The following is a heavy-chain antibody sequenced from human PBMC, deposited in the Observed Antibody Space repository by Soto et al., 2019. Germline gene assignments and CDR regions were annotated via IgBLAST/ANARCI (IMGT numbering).Heavy chain of an antibody. CDR3: ARTGYYGSGRAFRWFDP. CDR1: GYTFTSYD. V-gene: IGHV1-8*01. J-gene: IGHJ5*02. CDR2: MNPNSGNT. D-gene: IGHD3-10*01. Sequence: ASVKVSCKASGYTFTSYDINWVRQATGQGLEWMGWMNPNSGNTGYAQKFQGRVTMTRNTSISTAYMELSSLRSEDTAVYYCARTGYYGSGRAFRWFDPWGQGTLVTVSS.